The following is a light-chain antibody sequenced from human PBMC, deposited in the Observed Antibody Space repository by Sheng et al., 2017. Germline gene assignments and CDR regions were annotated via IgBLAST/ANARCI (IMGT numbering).Light chain of an antibody. CDR2: GAS. Sequence: EILLTQSPATLSLSLGERATLTCRASQSVDSHLLAWYQQKPGQIPRLLIYGASTRAAGIPARFSGSGSGTDFTLTISRLEPEDFAVYHCQQYGSTPYTFGQGTKLEIK. J-gene: IGKJ2*01. CDR1: QSVDSHL. CDR3: QQYGSTPYT. V-gene: IGKV3-20*01.